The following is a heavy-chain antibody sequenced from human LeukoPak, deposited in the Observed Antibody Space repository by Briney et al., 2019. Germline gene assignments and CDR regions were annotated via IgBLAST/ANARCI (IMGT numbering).Heavy chain of an antibody. V-gene: IGHV1-8*01. CDR2: MNPNSGNT. D-gene: IGHD3-22*01. J-gene: IGHJ4*02. Sequence: GASVKVSCKASGYTFTSYDINWVRQATGQGLEWMGWMNPNSGNTGYAQKFQGRVTMTRNTSTSTAYMELRSLRSDDTAVYYCASDYYDSSGYYLFDYWGQGTLVTVSS. CDR1: GYTFTSYD. CDR3: ASDYYDSSGYYLFDY.